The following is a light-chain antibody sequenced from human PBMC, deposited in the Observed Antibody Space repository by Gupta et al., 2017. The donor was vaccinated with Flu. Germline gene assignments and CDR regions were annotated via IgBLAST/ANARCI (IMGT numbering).Light chain of an antibody. CDR1: TPNIGAGYD. CDR2: ADT. V-gene: IGLV1-40*01. Sequence: QSVLKQPPSTSGAPGQRVTISCTGSTPNIGAGYDVHWYQQFPGSAPKLLIFADTFRPSGVPDRFSGSKSGTSASLAITGLQAEDEADYYCQSSDISLSGDVVFGGGTKLTVL. J-gene: IGLJ2*01. CDR3: QSSDISLSGDVV.